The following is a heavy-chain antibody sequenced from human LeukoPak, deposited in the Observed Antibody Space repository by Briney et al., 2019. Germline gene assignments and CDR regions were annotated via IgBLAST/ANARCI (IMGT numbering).Heavy chain of an antibody. J-gene: IGHJ3*02. Sequence: SETLSLTCTVSGGSISSYYWSWIRQPPGKGLEWIGEINHSGSTNYNPSLKSRVTISVDTSKNQFSLKLSSVTAADTAVYYCAREAAADSRAFDIWGQGTMVTVSS. CDR2: INHSGST. CDR3: AREAAADSRAFDI. D-gene: IGHD6-13*01. CDR1: GGSISSYY. V-gene: IGHV4-34*01.